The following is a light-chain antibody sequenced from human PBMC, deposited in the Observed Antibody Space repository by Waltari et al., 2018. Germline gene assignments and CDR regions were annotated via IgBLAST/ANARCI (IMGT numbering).Light chain of an antibody. V-gene: IGKV3-20*01. CDR2: GAS. Sequence: IVLTQSPATLSLSPGERATLSCRASQSVSSSYLAWYQQKPGQAPRLLIYGASSRATDIPDRFSGSGSGTDFTLTISRLEPEDFAVYYCQQYGSSTWTFGQGTKVEIK. J-gene: IGKJ1*01. CDR3: QQYGSSTWT. CDR1: QSVSSSY.